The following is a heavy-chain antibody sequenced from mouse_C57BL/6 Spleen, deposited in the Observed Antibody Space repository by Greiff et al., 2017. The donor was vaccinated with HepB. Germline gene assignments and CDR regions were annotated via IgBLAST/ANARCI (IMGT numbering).Heavy chain of an antibody. V-gene: IGHV1-47*01. CDR3: ARGYFYWYFDV. CDR1: GYTFTTYP. CDR2: FHPYHDDT. Sequence: VQLQQSGAELVKPGASVKMSCKASGYTFTTYPIEWMKQNHGKSLERIGYFHPYHDDTKYNEKFKGKATLTVDKSCSTVYVEFSRLTSDDSAVYYCARGYFYWYFDVWGTGTTVTVSS. J-gene: IGHJ1*03. D-gene: IGHD2-3*01.